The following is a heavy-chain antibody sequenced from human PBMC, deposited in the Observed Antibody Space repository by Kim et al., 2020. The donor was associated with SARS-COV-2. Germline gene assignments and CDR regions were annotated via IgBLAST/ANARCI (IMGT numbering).Heavy chain of an antibody. D-gene: IGHD5-12*01. V-gene: IGHV4-59*01. CDR1: GGSIHRFY. J-gene: IGHJ3*01. CDR2: IVTSGIT. CDR3: ARDQSGGAYGAGAFDF. Sequence: SETLSLTCNVSGGSIHRFYWNWIRQTPGKGLEWLAYIVTSGITNYNPSLKSRLTISVDTLKNQFSLKLTSVTAADTAVYYCARDQSGGAYGAGAFDFWGQGTVVTVSS.